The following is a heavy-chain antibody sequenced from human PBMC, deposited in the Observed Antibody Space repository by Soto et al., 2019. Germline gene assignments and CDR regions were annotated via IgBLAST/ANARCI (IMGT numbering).Heavy chain of an antibody. CDR1: GFTFSSYG. D-gene: IGHD3-10*01. J-gene: IGHJ4*02. CDR3: AKVMGVRGVTSGADN. Sequence: EQLVESGGGVVQPGRSLRLSCAASGFTFSSYGMHWVRQPPGKGLEWVAVISYDGSDNYYADSVMGRFTISRHNSKNTLYLQMNSLRAEDTAVYYCAKVMGVRGVTSGADNWGQGTLVTVSS. V-gene: IGHV3-30*18. CDR2: ISYDGSDN.